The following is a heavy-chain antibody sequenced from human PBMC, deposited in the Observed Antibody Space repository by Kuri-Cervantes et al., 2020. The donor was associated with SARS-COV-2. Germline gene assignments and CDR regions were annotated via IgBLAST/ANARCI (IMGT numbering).Heavy chain of an antibody. CDR1: GGSFSGYN. CDR2: INDRGGT. Sequence: SETLSLTCAVYGGSFSGYNWTWIRQAPGKGLIWIGEINDRGGTNSNPSVKSRVTISVDTSKNQFSLRPTSVTAADTGVYYCARGPFYYYYGLDVWGQGTTVNVSS. CDR3: ARGPFYYYYGLDV. J-gene: IGHJ6*02. V-gene: IGHV4-34*01.